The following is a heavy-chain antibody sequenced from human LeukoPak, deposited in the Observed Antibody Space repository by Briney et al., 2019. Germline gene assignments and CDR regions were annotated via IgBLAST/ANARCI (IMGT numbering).Heavy chain of an antibody. J-gene: IGHJ4*02. Sequence: SETLSLTCAVSGGSISSGGYSWSWIRQPPGKGLEWIGYIYHSGSTYYNPSLKSRVTISVDRSKNQLSLKLSSVTAADTAIYYCASLNYHGSGSPFDYWGQGMLVTVSS. D-gene: IGHD3-10*01. CDR3: ASLNYHGSGSPFDY. CDR2: IYHSGST. V-gene: IGHV4-30-2*02. CDR1: GGSISSGGYS.